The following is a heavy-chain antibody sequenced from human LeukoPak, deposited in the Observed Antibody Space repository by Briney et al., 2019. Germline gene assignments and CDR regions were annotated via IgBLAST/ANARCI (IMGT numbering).Heavy chain of an antibody. CDR2: ISSYECDK. V-gene: IGHV3-30*04. D-gene: IGHD3-3*01. CDR3: ARGGRFFLMAV. CDR1: GFTFGSYL. Sequence: AGSLRLPCEASGFTFGSYLMQWVRPTPGKGLEWVAVISSYECDKYYADSMKGRCTLSRDNSKNTVYLQMNSCRAEETAVYYCARGGRFFLMAVWGQGPTVPVSS. J-gene: IGHJ6*02.